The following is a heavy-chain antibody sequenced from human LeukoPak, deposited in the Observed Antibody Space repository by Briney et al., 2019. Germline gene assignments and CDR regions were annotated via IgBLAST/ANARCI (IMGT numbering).Heavy chain of an antibody. CDR3: TRPPFI. CDR1: GNSFTSNW. Sequence: GEPLKISCKASGNSFTSNWIGWVRQMPGKGLEWMGIIYPGDSDTRYSPSFQGQVTISVDKSITTAYLQWSSLKASDTAMYYCTRPPFIWGQGTVVTVSS. V-gene: IGHV5-51*01. J-gene: IGHJ3*02. CDR2: IYPGDSDT.